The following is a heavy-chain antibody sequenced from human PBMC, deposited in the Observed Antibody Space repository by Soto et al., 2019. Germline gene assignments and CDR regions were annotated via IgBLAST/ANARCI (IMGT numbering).Heavy chain of an antibody. J-gene: IGHJ4*02. CDR3: AKERLARGFDY. Sequence: EVQLLDSGGGLVQPGGSLRLSCAASGFTFSNYAMNWVRQAPGKGLEWVLGISGGGDSTYYADSVKGRFTISRDNYKNTLFLQMNSLRAEDTAVYYCAKERLARGFDYWGQGTLVTVSS. CDR1: GFTFSNYA. V-gene: IGHV3-23*01. CDR2: ISGGGDST.